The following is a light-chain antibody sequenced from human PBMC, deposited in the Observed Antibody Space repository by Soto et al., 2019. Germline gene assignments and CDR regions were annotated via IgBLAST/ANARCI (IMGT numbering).Light chain of an antibody. J-gene: IGKJ2*01. CDR3: QQFGSSLYT. Sequence: EIVLTQSPGTLSLSPGERATLSCRASQSVSSSYLAWYQQKPGQAPRLIIYDASSRATGIPDRFSGSGSGTDFTLTISSLEPEDFAVYYCQQFGSSLYTFGQGTKLEIK. V-gene: IGKV3-20*01. CDR2: DAS. CDR1: QSVSSSY.